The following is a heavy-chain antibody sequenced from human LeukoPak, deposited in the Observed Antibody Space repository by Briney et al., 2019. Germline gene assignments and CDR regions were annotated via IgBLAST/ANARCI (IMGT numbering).Heavy chain of an antibody. J-gene: IGHJ4*02. CDR3: EKRVLNGYNAPIDY. CDR1: GFTFSNYD. V-gene: IGHV3-23*01. Sequence: GGSLRLSCAASGFTFSNYDMNWVRQAPGKGLEWVSDVSYNGAEKYYVDYVKGRFIISRDTSKNSLYLQMSTLRAEESAVYYGEKRVLNGYNAPIDYWGQGTLVTVSS. D-gene: IGHD5-24*01. CDR2: VSYNGAEK.